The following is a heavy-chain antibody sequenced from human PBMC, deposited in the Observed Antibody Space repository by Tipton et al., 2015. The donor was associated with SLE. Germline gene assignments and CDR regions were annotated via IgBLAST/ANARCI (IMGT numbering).Heavy chain of an antibody. V-gene: IGHV4-34*01. J-gene: IGHJ6*03. CDR1: GGSFSGYY. CDR3: ARLPKSSSWTVHDYYMDV. Sequence: TLSLTCAVYGGSFSGYYWSWIRQPPGKGLEWIGEINHRGSTNYNPSLKSRLTISVDTSKNQFSLKLSSVTAADTAVYYCARLPKSSSWTVHDYYMDVWGKGTTVTVSS. CDR2: INHRGST. D-gene: IGHD6-13*01.